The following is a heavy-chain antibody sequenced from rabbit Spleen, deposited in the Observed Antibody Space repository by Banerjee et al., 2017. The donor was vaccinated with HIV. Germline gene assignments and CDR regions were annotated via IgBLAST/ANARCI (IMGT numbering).Heavy chain of an antibody. CDR1: GFSFSNKAV. Sequence: QEQLVESGGGLVKPEGSLKLSCTASGFSFSNKAVMCWVRQAPGKGLEWISCIAGSSSGFTYSATWVNGRFTISKTSSTAVTLQMTSLTAADTATYFCARDLSSTSGDVFELWGQGTLVTVS. J-gene: IGHJ4*01. CDR2: IAGSSSGFT. CDR3: ARDLSSTSGDVFEL. D-gene: IGHD1-1*01. V-gene: IGHV1S45*01.